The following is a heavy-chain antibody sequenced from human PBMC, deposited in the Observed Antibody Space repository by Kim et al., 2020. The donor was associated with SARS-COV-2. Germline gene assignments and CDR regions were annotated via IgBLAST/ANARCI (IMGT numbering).Heavy chain of an antibody. CDR3: AKAGIVLMVYGPFGMDV. D-gene: IGHD2-8*01. CDR2: ISYDGSNK. CDR1: GFTFSSYG. Sequence: GGSLRLSCAASGFTFSSYGMHWVRQAPGKGLEWVAVISYDGSNKYYADSVKGRFTISRDNSKNTLYLQMNSLRAEDTAVYYCAKAGIVLMVYGPFGMDVWGQGTTVTVSS. V-gene: IGHV3-30*18. J-gene: IGHJ6*02.